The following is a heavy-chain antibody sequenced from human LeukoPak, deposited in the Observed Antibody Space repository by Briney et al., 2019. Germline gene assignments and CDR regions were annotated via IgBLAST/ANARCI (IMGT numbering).Heavy chain of an antibody. V-gene: IGHV4-4*02. CDR2: VNLQGST. CDR3: ARDQGKPYYVHFDY. CDR1: GGFITQTNY. J-gene: IGHJ4*02. Sequence: SETLSLTCGVSGGFITQTNYWTWVRQPPGKGLEWIGEVNLQGSTNYNPSLMGRVAISVDKSENHVSLHLTSVTAADTAVYYCARDQGKPYYVHFDYWGQGTLVTVSS. D-gene: IGHD3-22*01.